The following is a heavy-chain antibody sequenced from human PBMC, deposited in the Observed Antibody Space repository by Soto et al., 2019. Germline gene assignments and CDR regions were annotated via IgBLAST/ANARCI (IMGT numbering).Heavy chain of an antibody. V-gene: IGHV3-30*03. J-gene: IGHJ5*02. Sequence: HPVGSLRLSCAASGFTFSSYGMHWVRQAPGKGLEWVAVISYDGSNKYYADSVKGRFTISRDNSKNTLYLQMNSLRAEDTAVYYCASVSDYYDSSGYPNFDPWGQGTLVTVSS. CDR3: ASVSDYYDSSGYPNFDP. CDR2: ISYDGSNK. CDR1: GFTFSSYG. D-gene: IGHD3-22*01.